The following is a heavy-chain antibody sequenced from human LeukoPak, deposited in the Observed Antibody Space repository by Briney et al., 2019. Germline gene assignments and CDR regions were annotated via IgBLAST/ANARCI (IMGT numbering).Heavy chain of an antibody. CDR3: AKDSSGWYNYFDY. Sequence: GGSLRLSCAPSGFMFSTYWMTWVRQAPGKGLEWVANIKQDGSEEYYVDSVRGRFTISRDNAKNSLYLQMNSLRAEDMALYYCAKDSSGWYNYFDYWGQGTLVTVSS. J-gene: IGHJ4*02. CDR2: IKQDGSEE. V-gene: IGHV3-7*03. CDR1: GFMFSTYW. D-gene: IGHD6-19*01.